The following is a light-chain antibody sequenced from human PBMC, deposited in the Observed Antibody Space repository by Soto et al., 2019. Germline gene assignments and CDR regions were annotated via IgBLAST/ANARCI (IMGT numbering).Light chain of an antibody. Sequence: EIVMTQSPATLSVSPGERATVSCRASQSVSSNLAWYQQKPGQAPRLLIYAASTRATGIPDRFSGSGSGTDFTLTISSLEPEDFAVYYRQQYGSSPITFGQGTRLEIK. J-gene: IGKJ5*01. CDR3: QQYGSSPIT. CDR1: QSVSSN. CDR2: AAS. V-gene: IGKV3-20*01.